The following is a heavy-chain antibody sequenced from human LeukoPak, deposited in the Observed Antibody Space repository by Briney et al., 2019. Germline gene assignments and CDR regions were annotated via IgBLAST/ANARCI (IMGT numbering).Heavy chain of an antibody. CDR2: ITRSSRII. J-gene: IGHJ4*02. Sequence: PGGSLRLSCAASGFTFSSYSMNWVRQAPGKGLEWLSFITRSSRIIYYADSVKGRFTISRDNANNSLHLQMNGLRVEDTGIYFCARGSTFGGVISDFWGQGTLVTVSS. CDR3: ARGSTFGGVISDF. V-gene: IGHV3-48*01. CDR1: GFTFSSYS. D-gene: IGHD3-16*02.